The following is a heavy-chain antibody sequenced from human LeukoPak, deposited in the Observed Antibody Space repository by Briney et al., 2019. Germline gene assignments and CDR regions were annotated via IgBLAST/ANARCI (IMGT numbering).Heavy chain of an antibody. V-gene: IGHV3-23*03. J-gene: IGHJ4*02. CDR2: IYSGGST. CDR3: AKGTSRVSFDY. CDR1: GITFSSYG. Sequence: GGSLRLSCAASGITFSSYGMSWVRQAPGKGLEWVSVIYSGGSTYYADSVKGRFTISRDNAKNSLYLQMNSLRAEDTALYYCAKGTSRVSFDYWGQGTLVTVSS.